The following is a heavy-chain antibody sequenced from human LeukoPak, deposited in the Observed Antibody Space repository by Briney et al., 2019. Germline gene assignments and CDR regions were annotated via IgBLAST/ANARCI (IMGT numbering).Heavy chain of an antibody. CDR2: IWYDGSNK. V-gene: IGHV3-33*01. CDR1: GFTFSSYG. J-gene: IGHJ3*02. Sequence: PGRSLRLSCAASGFTFSSYGMHWVRQAPGKGLEWVAVIWYDGSNKYYADSVKGRFTISRDNSKNTLYLQVNSLRAEDTAVYYCARATVTTATDAFDIWGQGTMVTVSS. CDR3: ARATVTTATDAFDI. D-gene: IGHD4-17*01.